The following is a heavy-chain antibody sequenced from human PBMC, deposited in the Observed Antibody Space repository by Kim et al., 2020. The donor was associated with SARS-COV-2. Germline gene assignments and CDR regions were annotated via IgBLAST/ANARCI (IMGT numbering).Heavy chain of an antibody. D-gene: IGHD3-10*01. J-gene: IGHJ6*02. Sequence: SRVTISVDTSKNQFSLKLSSVTAADTAVYYCARITMVRGVIIHYYYGMDVWGQGTTVTVSS. CDR3: ARITMVRGVIIHYYYGMDV. V-gene: IGHV4-39*01.